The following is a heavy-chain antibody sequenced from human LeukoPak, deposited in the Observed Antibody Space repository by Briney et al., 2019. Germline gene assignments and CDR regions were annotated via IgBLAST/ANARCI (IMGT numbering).Heavy chain of an antibody. CDR3: ARVSMRYYDSSGMGAWFDP. V-gene: IGHV1-2*02. D-gene: IGHD3-22*01. Sequence: ASVKVSCKASGYTFTGYYMHWARQAPGQGLEWMGWIDPNSGGTNYAQNFQGRVTMTRDTSISTAYMELSRLRSDDTAVYYCARVSMRYYDSSGMGAWFDPWGQGTLVTVSS. CDR1: GYTFTGYY. J-gene: IGHJ5*02. CDR2: IDPNSGGT.